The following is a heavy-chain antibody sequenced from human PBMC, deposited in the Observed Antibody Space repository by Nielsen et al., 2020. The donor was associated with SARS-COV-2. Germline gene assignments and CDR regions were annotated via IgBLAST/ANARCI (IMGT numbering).Heavy chain of an antibody. D-gene: IGHD2-2*01. J-gene: IGHJ3*02. CDR2: SDHSWRI. CDR3: ARLPAGTVSFDI. CDR1: GDSIRNQY. Sequence: SETLSLTCAVSGDSIRNQYWGWIRQPPGKRLEWIAYSDHSWRINYNPSLKSRATISADTSKDQISLKLRSVTAADTAVYYCARLPAGTVSFDIWGQGTMVTVS. V-gene: IGHV4-59*08.